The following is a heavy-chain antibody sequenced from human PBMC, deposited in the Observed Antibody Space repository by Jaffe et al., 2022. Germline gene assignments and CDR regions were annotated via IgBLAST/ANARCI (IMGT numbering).Heavy chain of an antibody. Sequence: QVQLVQSGAEVKKPGSSVKVSCKASGGTFSSYAISWVRQAPGQGLEWMGGIIPIFGTANYAQKFQGRVTITTDESTSTAYMELSSLRSEDTAVYYCARELAPRGYSGYDSEGFDYWGQGTLVTVSS. CDR2: IIPIFGTA. D-gene: IGHD5-12*01. V-gene: IGHV1-69*05. CDR3: ARELAPRGYSGYDSEGFDY. J-gene: IGHJ4*02. CDR1: GGTFSSYA.